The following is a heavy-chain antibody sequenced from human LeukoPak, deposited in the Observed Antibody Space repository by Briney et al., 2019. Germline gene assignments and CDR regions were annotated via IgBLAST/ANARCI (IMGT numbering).Heavy chain of an antibody. D-gene: IGHD2-2*01. CDR3: ATGYCSSTSCHYGFAY. CDR2: VDPEDGET. J-gene: IGHJ4*02. Sequence: ASVKVSCKVSGYTFTDYYMHWGQQAPGKGLEWMGLVDPEDGETIYAEKFQGRVTITADTSTDTAYMELSSLRSEDTAVYYCATGYCSSTSCHYGFAYWGQGTLVTVPS. CDR1: GYTFTDYY. V-gene: IGHV1-69-2*01.